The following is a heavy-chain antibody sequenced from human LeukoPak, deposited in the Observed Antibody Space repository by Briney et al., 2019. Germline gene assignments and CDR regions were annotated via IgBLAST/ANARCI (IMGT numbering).Heavy chain of an antibody. J-gene: IGHJ4*02. CDR1: GFTFSSYA. CDR3: AKGVVASIAACRPALAFDY. D-gene: IGHD6-6*01. V-gene: IGHV3-23*01. Sequence: GGSLRLSCAASGFTFSSYAMSWGRQAPGKGLEWVSAIIGGGGSTYYADSVKGRFTISRDNSNNKLHLQMNSLRAEDTAVYYWAKGVVASIAACRPALAFDYWGQGTLVTVSS. CDR2: IIGGGGST.